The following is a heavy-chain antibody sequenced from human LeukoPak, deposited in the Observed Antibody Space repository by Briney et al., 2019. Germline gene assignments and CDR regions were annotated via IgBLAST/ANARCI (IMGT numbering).Heavy chain of an antibody. CDR3: AKDFPILSTTQYYYYCMDV. V-gene: IGHV3-23*01. J-gene: IGHJ6*03. CDR1: GFTFSSYA. CDR2: ISGSGGST. D-gene: IGHD1-14*01. Sequence: PGGSLTLPCAASGFTFSSYAMSWVRQAPGKGLEWVSAISGSGGSTYYADSVKGRFTISRDNSKNTLYLQMHSLRAEDTAVYYCAKDFPILSTTQYYYYCMDVWGKGPRIPVSS.